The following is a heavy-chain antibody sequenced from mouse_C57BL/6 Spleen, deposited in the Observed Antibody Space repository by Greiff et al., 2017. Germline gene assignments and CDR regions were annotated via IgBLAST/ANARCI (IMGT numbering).Heavy chain of an antibody. D-gene: IGHD1-1*01. Sequence: EVQRVESGPGLVKPSQSLSLTCSVTGYSITSGYYWNWIRQFPGNKLEWMGYISYDGSNNYNPSLKNRISITRDTSKNQFFLKLNSVTTEDTATYYCARDRGYYYYFDYWGQGTTLTVSS. V-gene: IGHV3-6*01. CDR1: GYSITSGYY. CDR3: ARDRGYYYYFDY. CDR2: ISYDGSN. J-gene: IGHJ2*01.